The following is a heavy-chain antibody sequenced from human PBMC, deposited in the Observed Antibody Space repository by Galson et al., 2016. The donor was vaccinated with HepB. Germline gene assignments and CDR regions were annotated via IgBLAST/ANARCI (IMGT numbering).Heavy chain of an antibody. CDR2: IYAGNSET. Sequence: QSGAEVKKSGESLEISCKGSGYSFTSYWIAWVRQMPGKGLEWMGIIYAGNSETRYSPSFQGQVTISADKSISTAYLQWSSLKASDTAMYYCARHTSMDGTDYWGQGTLVTVSS. J-gene: IGHJ4*02. CDR3: ARHTSMDGTDY. D-gene: IGHD5-24*01. CDR1: GYSFTSYW. V-gene: IGHV5-51*01.